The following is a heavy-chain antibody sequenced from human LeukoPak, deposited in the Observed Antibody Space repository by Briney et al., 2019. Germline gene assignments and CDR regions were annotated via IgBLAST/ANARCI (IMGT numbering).Heavy chain of an antibody. Sequence: GGSLRLSCAASGFTFSSYWMSWVRQAPGKGLEWVSAISGSGGSTYYADSVKGRFTISRDNSKNTLYLQMNSLRAEDTAVYYCAKPLKTYYYDSSGCFDYWGQGTLVTVSS. CDR2: ISGSGGST. J-gene: IGHJ4*02. V-gene: IGHV3-23*01. D-gene: IGHD3-22*01. CDR3: AKPLKTYYYDSSGCFDY. CDR1: GFTFSSYW.